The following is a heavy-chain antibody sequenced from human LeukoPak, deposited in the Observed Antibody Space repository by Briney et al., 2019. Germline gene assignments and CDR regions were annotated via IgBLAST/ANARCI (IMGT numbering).Heavy chain of an antibody. V-gene: IGHV3-7*01. CDR1: GFTFSSYW. Sequence: GGSLRLSCAASGFTFSSYWMSWVRQAPGKGLEWVANIKQDGNEKYYVDSVKGRFTISRDNAKNSLYLQMNSLRAEDTAVYYCAREGFPWTNYYYCGMDVWGQGTTVTVSS. CDR2: IKQDGNEK. CDR3: AREGFPWTNYYYCGMDV. D-gene: IGHD3/OR15-3a*01. J-gene: IGHJ6*02.